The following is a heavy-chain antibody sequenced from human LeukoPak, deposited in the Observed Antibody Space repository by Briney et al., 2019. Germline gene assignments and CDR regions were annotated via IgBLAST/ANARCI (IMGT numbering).Heavy chain of an antibody. CDR3: AKAHTYYYDSSGYYYVLNYYYGMDV. D-gene: IGHD3-22*01. CDR2: ISGSGGST. Sequence: GGSLRLSCAASGFTFSSYAMSWVRQAPGKGLEWVSAISGSGGSTYYADSVKGRFTISRDNSKNTLYLQMNSLRAEDTAVYYCAKAHTYYYDSSGYYYVLNYYYGMDVWGQGTTVTVSS. V-gene: IGHV3-23*01. CDR1: GFTFSSYA. J-gene: IGHJ6*02.